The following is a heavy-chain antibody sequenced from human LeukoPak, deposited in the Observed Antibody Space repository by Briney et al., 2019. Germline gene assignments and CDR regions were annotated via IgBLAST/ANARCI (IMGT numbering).Heavy chain of an antibody. Sequence: GASVQVSCKASGYTFTSYYMHWVRQAPGQGLEWMGIINPSGGSTSYAQKFQGRVTVTRDTSTSTVYMELSSLRSEDTAVYYCARDSYPPDRYDYWGQGTLVTVSS. V-gene: IGHV1-46*01. J-gene: IGHJ4*02. CDR3: ARDSYPPDRYDY. D-gene: IGHD2-2*01. CDR1: GYTFTSYY. CDR2: INPSGGST.